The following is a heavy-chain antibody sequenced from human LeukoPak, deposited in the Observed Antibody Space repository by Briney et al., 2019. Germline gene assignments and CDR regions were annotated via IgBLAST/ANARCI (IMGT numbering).Heavy chain of an antibody. CDR2: IWYDGSNK. D-gene: IGHD2-2*01. J-gene: IGHJ6*02. Sequence: GGSLRLSCAASGFTFSSYGMHWVRQAPGKGLEWVAVIWYDGSNKYYADSVKGRFTISRDNSKNTLYLQMNSLRAEDTAVYYCAREGGHDDIVVVPAQNYYYYYGMDVWGQGTTVTVSS. CDR3: AREGGHDDIVVVPAQNYYYYYGMDV. CDR1: GFTFSSYG. V-gene: IGHV3-33*01.